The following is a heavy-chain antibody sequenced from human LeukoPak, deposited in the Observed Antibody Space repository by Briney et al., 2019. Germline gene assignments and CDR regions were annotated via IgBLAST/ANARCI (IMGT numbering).Heavy chain of an antibody. CDR2: IKSKTDGGTT. CDR1: GFTFSDHC. CDR3: TTDGGTAAAGLDAFDI. J-gene: IGHJ3*02. V-gene: IGHV3-15*01. Sequence: PGGSLRLSCAASGFTFSDHCMDWVRQAPGKGLEWVGRIKSKTDGGTTDYAAPVKGRFTISRDDSKNTLYLQMNSLKTEDTAVYYCTTDGGTAAAGLDAFDIWGQGTMVTVSS. D-gene: IGHD6-13*01.